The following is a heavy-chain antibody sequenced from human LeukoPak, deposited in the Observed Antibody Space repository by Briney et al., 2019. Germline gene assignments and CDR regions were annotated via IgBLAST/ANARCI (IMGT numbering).Heavy chain of an antibody. CDR3: ARDREEAAGPPDYSYYYMDV. CDR2: INPILGIA. D-gene: IGHD3-10*01. CDR1: GGTFSSYT. V-gene: IGHV1-69*04. Sequence: SVKVSCKASGGTFSSYTISWVRQAPGQGFEWMGRINPILGIANYAQKFQGRVTITADKSTSTAYMELSSLRSEDTAVYYCARDREEAAGPPDYSYYYMDVWGKGTTVTVSS. J-gene: IGHJ6*03.